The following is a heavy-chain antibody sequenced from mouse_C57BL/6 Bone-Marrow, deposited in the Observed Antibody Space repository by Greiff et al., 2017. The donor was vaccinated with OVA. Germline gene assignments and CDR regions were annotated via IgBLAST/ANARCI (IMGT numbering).Heavy chain of an antibody. D-gene: IGHD1-1*01. Sequence: QVQLQQPGAELVKPGASVKLSCKASGYTFTSYWMHWVKQRPGQGLEWIGMIHPNSGSTNYNEKFKSKATLTVDKSSSTAYMQLSSLTSEDSAVYYCARSPYYYGSSYDYWGQGTTLTVS. CDR1: GYTFTSYW. CDR3: ARSPYYYGSSYDY. V-gene: IGHV1-64*01. J-gene: IGHJ2*01. CDR2: IHPNSGST.